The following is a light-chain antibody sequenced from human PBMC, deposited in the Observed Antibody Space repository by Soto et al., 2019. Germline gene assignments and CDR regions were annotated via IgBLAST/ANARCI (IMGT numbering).Light chain of an antibody. Sequence: EIVMTQSPATLSVSRWARATLSFRASQSVNIYLAWYQQKPGQAXRLLIFGAYYRATGITARFSGSGSGTEFNITISSLEPEDFAVYYCQQRSNWPQTVGQVTKVEIK. CDR2: GAY. CDR3: QQRSNWPQT. V-gene: IGKV3-11*01. CDR1: QSVNIY. J-gene: IGKJ1*01.